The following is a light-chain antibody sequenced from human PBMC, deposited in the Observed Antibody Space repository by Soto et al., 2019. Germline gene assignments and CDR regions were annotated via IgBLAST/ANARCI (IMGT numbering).Light chain of an antibody. CDR3: QQSYNTPRT. V-gene: IGKV1-39*01. CDR2: AAS. Sequence: DIPMTQSPSSLSASVGDRVTITCRASQSISNYLNWYQVIPGKAPKLLIYAASSLQSGVPPKFSGSVSGTDFTLIISSLQPEDFATYYCQQSYNTPRTFGQGTKVEIK. J-gene: IGKJ1*01. CDR1: QSISNY.